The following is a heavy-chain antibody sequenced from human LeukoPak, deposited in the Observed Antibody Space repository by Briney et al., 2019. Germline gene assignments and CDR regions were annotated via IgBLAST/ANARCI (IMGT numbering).Heavy chain of an antibody. CDR1: GFSFSSFG. CDR3: AKDTAAAKYYFDY. CDR2: VRYDGNNK. Sequence: GGSLRLSCAASGFSFSSFGMHWVRQAPGKGLEWVAFVRYDGNNKYYGDSVKGQFTIARDNSKSTMYLQMDSLRAEDTAVYYCAKDTAAAKYYFDYGGQGTLVTVSS. D-gene: IGHD6-13*01. V-gene: IGHV3-30*02. J-gene: IGHJ4*02.